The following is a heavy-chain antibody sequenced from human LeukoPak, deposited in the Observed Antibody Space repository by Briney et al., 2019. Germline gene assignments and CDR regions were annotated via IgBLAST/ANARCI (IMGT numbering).Heavy chain of an antibody. D-gene: IGHD6-13*01. CDR2: IHYSGST. V-gene: IGHV4-4*02. Sequence: PSGTLSLTCAVSGGSISSSNWWSWVRQPPGKGLEWIGSIHYSGSTNYNSSLKSRITMSVDTSKNQFSLKLSSVTAADTAVYYCARYDSSWDSLDYWGQGTLVTVSS. J-gene: IGHJ4*02. CDR3: ARYDSSWDSLDY. CDR1: GGSISSSNW.